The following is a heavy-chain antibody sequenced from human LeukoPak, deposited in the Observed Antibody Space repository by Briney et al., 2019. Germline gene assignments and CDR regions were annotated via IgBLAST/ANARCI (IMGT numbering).Heavy chain of an antibody. CDR1: GFTFSSYW. D-gene: IGHD3-10*01. CDR3: ARESTITMVRGAQFDY. J-gene: IGHJ4*02. CDR2: IKQDGSEE. V-gene: IGHV3-7*03. Sequence: GGSLRLSCAASGFTFSSYWMSWVRQAPGKGLEWVANIKQDGSEEYYVDSVKGRFTISRDNAKNSLYLQMNSLRAEDTAVYYCARESTITMVRGAQFDYWGQGTLVTVSS.